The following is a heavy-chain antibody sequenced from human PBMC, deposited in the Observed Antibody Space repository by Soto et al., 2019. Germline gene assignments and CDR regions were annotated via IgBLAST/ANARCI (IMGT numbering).Heavy chain of an antibody. CDR3: ARGTGTAFDY. CDR2: INTDGSTT. Sequence: WGSLRLSCAASGFTFSSYWIHWVRQAPGKGLVWVSRINTDGSTTTYADSVKGRFTISRDNAKNTLFLQMNSLRAEDMAVYYCARGTGTAFDYWGQGALVTVSS. J-gene: IGHJ4*02. CDR1: GFTFSSYW. D-gene: IGHD1-7*01. V-gene: IGHV3-74*03.